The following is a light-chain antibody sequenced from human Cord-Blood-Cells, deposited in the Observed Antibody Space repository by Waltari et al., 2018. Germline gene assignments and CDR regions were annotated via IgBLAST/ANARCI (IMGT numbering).Light chain of an antibody. CDR1: SSDVGGYNL. CDR3: SSYTSSSVV. CDR2: DVS. J-gene: IGLJ2*01. Sequence: QSALTLPVSVSASPGLSITISCTGTSSDVGGYNLVSCYQQHPGKAPKLMIYDVSNRPSGVSNRFSGSKSGNTASLTISGLQAEDEADYYCSSYTSSSVVFGGGTKLTVL. V-gene: IGLV2-14*01.